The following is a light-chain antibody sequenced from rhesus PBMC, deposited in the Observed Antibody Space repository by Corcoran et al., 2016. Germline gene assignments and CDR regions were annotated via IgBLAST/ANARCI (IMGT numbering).Light chain of an antibody. V-gene: IGKV1-22*01. CDR3: QQYSSSPYS. CDR2: KAS. CDR1: QSISSW. J-gene: IGKJ2*01. Sequence: DIQMTQSPSSLSASVGDTVTITCRASQSISSWLAWYQQKPGKAPKLLIYKASSLQSGVPSRVSGSGSGTDFTLTISSLQSEDFATYYCQQYSSSPYSFGQVTKVEIK.